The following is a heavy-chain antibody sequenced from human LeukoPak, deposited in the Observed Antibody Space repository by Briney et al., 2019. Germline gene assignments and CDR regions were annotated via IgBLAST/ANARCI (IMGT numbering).Heavy chain of an antibody. CDR3: ARLGSGWSFDY. V-gene: IGHV3-33*01. CDR2: IWYDGSEK. J-gene: IGHJ4*02. D-gene: IGHD6-19*01. CDR1: GFTFSSYG. Sequence: PGGSLRLPCAASGFTFSSYGIDWVRQAPGKGLEWVAVIWYDGSEKYYADSVKGRFIISRDQSKNTAYLQMNSLRAEDTAVYYCARLGSGWSFDYWGQGALVTVSS.